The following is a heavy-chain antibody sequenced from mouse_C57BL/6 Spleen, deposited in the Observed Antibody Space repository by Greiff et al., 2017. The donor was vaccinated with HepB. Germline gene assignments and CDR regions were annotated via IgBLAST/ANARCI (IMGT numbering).Heavy chain of an antibody. CDR2: IHPNSGST. CDR3: ARHYYGSSYWYFDV. D-gene: IGHD1-1*01. J-gene: IGHJ1*03. Sequence: VQLQQPGAELVKPVASVKLSCKASGYTFTSYWMHWVKQRPGQGLEWIGMIHPNSGSTNYNEKFKSKATLTVDKSSSTAYMQLSSLTSEDSAVYYCARHYYGSSYWYFDVWGTGTTVTVSS. V-gene: IGHV1-64*01. CDR1: GYTFTSYW.